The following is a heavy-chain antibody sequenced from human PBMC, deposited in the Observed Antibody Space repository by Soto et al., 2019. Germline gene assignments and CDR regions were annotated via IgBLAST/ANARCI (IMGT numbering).Heavy chain of an antibody. CDR2: ISSSATV. CDR3: ARRGYSGYPFDC. D-gene: IGHD5-12*01. CDR1: GFTFSSYS. Sequence: EVQLVESGGGLLQPGGSLRLSCAASGFTFSSYSMNWVRQAPGKGLEWISYISSSATVYYADSVRGRFTISRDNAKNSLYLQMNSLRDEDTAVYYCARRGYSGYPFDCWGQGALVTVSS. V-gene: IGHV3-48*02. J-gene: IGHJ4*02.